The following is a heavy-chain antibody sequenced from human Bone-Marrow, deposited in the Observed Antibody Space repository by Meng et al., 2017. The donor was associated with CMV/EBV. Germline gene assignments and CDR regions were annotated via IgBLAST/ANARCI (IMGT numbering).Heavy chain of an antibody. J-gene: IGHJ5*02. V-gene: IGHV3-21*04. CDR2: MTSCSKNI. D-gene: IGHD1-26*01. CDR1: GFTFRSYS. Sequence: GESLKISCAASGFTFRSYSLTWVRQAPGKGLEWVACMTSCSKNIHHADSLKGRFTTSRDNARNSLYLQMNSLRPEDTALYYCAKDKRRGLGAMVLDAWGQGTLVTVAS. CDR3: AKDKRRGLGAMVLDA.